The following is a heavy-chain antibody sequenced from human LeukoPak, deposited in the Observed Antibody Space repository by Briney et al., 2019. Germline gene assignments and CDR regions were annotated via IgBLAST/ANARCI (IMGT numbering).Heavy chain of an antibody. D-gene: IGHD3-16*01. CDR2: VNPDGSST. V-gene: IGHV3-74*01. CDR1: GFTFTRYW. CDR3: ARGGSHGDY. J-gene: IGHJ4*02. Sequence: GGSLRLSCAASGFTFTRYWMHWVRQAPGKGLVWVSRVNPDGSSTTYGDSVKGRFTSSRDNAKNTLYLQMNSLRVEDTAVYYCARGGSHGDYWGQGILVTVSS.